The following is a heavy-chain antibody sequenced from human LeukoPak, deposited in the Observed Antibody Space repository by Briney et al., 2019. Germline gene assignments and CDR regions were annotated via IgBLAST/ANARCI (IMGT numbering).Heavy chain of an antibody. D-gene: IGHD6-13*01. CDR2: IYTSGST. CDR1: GGSISSGSYY. Sequence: SQTLSLTCAVSGGSISSGSYYWSWIRQPAGKGLEWIGRIYTSGSTNYNPSLKSRVTISVDTSKNQFSLKLSSVTAADTAVYYCARDRASWYNWFDPWGQGTLVTVSS. CDR3: ARDRASWYNWFDP. J-gene: IGHJ5*02. V-gene: IGHV4-61*02.